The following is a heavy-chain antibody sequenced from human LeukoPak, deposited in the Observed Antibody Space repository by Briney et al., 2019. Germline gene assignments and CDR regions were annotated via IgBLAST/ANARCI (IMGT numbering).Heavy chain of an antibody. D-gene: IGHD2-2*01. Sequence: SETLSLTCTVSGGSISSYYWSWIRQPAGKGLEWIGRIYTSGSTNYNPSLKSRVTISVDTSKNQFSLKLSSVTAADTAVYYCARRSSPYWYFDLWGRGTLVTVSS. CDR3: ARRSSPYWYFDL. V-gene: IGHV4-4*07. CDR2: IYTSGST. J-gene: IGHJ2*01. CDR1: GGSISSYY.